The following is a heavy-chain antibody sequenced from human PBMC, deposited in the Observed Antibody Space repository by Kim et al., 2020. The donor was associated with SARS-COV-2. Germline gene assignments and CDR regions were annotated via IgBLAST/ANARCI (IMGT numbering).Heavy chain of an antibody. CDR3: ARVPGETDDDY. Sequence: GGSLRLSCAASGFPFSTFAMHWVRQAPGKGLEWVADISYDGTKKHYIDSVAGRFTISRDNSKSTVHLQMNNMRSEDTAVYYGARVPGETDDDYWGQGILVTVSS. V-gene: IGHV3-30*04. CDR1: GFPFSTFA. CDR2: ISYDGTKK. J-gene: IGHJ4*02. D-gene: IGHD7-27*01.